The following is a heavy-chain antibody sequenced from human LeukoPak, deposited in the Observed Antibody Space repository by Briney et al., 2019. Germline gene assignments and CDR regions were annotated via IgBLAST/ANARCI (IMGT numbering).Heavy chain of an antibody. V-gene: IGHV4-61*02. CDR3: ARAALGYCSSTSCFYYFDY. CDR2: IYTSGST. Sequence: SETLSLTCTVSGGSISSGSYYWSWIRQPAGKGLEWIGRIYTSGSTNYNPSLKSRVTISVDTSKNQFSLKLSSVTAADTAVYYCARAALGYCSSTSCFYYFDYWGQGTLVTVSS. D-gene: IGHD2-2*01. J-gene: IGHJ4*02. CDR1: GGSISSGSYY.